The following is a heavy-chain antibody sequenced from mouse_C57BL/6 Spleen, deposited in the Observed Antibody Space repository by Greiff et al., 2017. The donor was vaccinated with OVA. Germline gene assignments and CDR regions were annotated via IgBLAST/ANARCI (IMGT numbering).Heavy chain of an antibody. CDR3: ARWPGNYNAMDY. CDR2: INPSTGGT. D-gene: IGHD2-1*01. Sequence: VQLQQSGPELVKPGASVKISCKASGYSFTGYYMNWVKQSPEKSLEWIGEINPSTGGTTYNQKFKAKATLTVDKSSSTAYMQLKSLTSEDSAVYYCARWPGNYNAMDYWGQGTSVTVSS. V-gene: IGHV1-42*01. J-gene: IGHJ4*01. CDR1: GYSFTGYY.